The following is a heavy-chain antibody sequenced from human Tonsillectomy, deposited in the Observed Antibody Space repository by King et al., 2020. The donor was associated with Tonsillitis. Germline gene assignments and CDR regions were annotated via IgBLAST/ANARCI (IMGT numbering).Heavy chain of an antibody. CDR2: TRNKANSYTT. Sequence: VQLVESGGGLVQPGGSLRLSCAASGFTFSDHYMDWVRQAPGKGLEWVGRTRNKANSYTTEYAASVNGRFTISRDDSKNSLYLQMNGLKTEDTAVYYCAGGIVGGKDFWGQGTLVTVSS. D-gene: IGHD1-26*01. V-gene: IGHV3-72*01. CDR1: GFTFSDHY. CDR3: AGGIVGGKDF. J-gene: IGHJ4*02.